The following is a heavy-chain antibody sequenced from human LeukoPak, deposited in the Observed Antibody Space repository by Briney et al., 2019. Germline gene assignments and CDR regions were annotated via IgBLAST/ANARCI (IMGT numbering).Heavy chain of an antibody. CDR3: ARDGEYSSGWYRRGAFDI. CDR2: IYTSGST. Sequence: PSETLSLTCTVSGGSISSYYWSWIRQPAGKGLEWIGRIYTSGSTNYNPSLKSRVTMSVDTSKNQFSLKLSSVTAADTAVYYCARDGEYSSGWYRRGAFDIWGQGTMVTVSS. D-gene: IGHD6-19*01. CDR1: GGSISSYY. J-gene: IGHJ3*02. V-gene: IGHV4-4*07.